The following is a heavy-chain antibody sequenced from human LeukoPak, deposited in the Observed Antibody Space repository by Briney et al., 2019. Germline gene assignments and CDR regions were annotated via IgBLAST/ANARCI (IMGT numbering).Heavy chain of an antibody. J-gene: IGHJ4*02. CDR1: GYTLTELS. V-gene: IGHV1-24*01. Sequence: GASVKVSCKVSGYTLTELSMHWVRQAPGKGLEWMGGFDPEDGETIYAQKFQGRVTMTTDTSTSTAYMELRSLRSDDTAVYYCARDTYYYGSGSCYPNARLDYWGQGTLVTVSS. CDR3: ARDTYYYGSGSCYPNARLDY. CDR2: FDPEDGET. D-gene: IGHD3-10*01.